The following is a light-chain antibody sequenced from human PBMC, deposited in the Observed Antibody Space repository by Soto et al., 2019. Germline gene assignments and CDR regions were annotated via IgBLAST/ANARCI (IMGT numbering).Light chain of an antibody. V-gene: IGKV3-20*01. CDR1: QTVNSSY. Sequence: EVVLTQSPGTLSLSPGERATLSCRASQTVNSSYLAWYQQKPGQAPRLLIYSTSRRATDNPDRFSGSGPETSFTRAMSREECEHFQVYLCQRYCSSPPKQTFGQGPELEIK. CDR2: STS. CDR3: QRYCSSPPKQT. J-gene: IGKJ2*01.